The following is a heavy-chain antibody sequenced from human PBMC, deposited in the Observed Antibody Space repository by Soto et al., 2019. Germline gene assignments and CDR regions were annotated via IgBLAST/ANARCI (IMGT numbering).Heavy chain of an antibody. CDR2: IDSGGSI. V-gene: IGHV4-30-4*01. Sequence: QVQLQESGPGLVKPSQTLSLTCIVSGGSISNVNDCWSWIRQRPDKGLEWIGQIDSGGSIDNNPSRTRRVTISVDTSKNQSSLQLSSVSAADTAVYYCARGPSGDKVDYWGQGTLVTVSS. CDR3: ARGPSGDKVDY. D-gene: IGHD7-27*01. J-gene: IGHJ4*02. CDR1: GGSISNVNDC.